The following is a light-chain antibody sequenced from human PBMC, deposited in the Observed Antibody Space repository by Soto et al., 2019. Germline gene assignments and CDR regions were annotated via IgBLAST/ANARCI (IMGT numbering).Light chain of an antibody. CDR2: GAS. V-gene: IGKV3-15*01. CDR3: QQRSNWPLT. J-gene: IGKJ4*01. CDR1: QSLNNN. Sequence: EIVMTQSPPTLSVSPGERATLSCRASQSLNNNLAWYQQKPGQAPRLLIYGASARATGIPARFSGSGSGTEFTLTISSLQSEDFAVYYCQQRSNWPLTFGGGTKVEIK.